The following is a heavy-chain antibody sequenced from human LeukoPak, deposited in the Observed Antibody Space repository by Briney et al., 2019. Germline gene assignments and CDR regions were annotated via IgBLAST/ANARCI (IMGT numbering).Heavy chain of an antibody. Sequence: GASVKVSCKASGYTFTGYYMHWVRQAPGQGLEWMGWINPNSGGTNYAQKFQGRVTMTRDTSISTAYMDLTSLKSDDTAVYYCASYGSGYNWLDPWGQGTLVTVSS. CDR1: GYTFTGYY. V-gene: IGHV1-2*02. CDR3: ASYGSGYNWLDP. D-gene: IGHD3-10*01. J-gene: IGHJ5*02. CDR2: INPNSGGT.